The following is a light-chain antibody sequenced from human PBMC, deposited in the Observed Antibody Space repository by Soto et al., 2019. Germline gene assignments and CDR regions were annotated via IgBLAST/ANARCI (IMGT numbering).Light chain of an antibody. CDR3: SSYTSSSTRV. Sequence: QSVLTQPASVSGSPGQSITISCTGTSSDVGGYNYVSWYQQHPGKAPKLMIYEVSNRPSGVSNRFSVSKSGNTASLTISGLQAEDEADYYCSSYTSSSTRVFGGGTNLTVL. J-gene: IGLJ3*02. CDR1: SSDVGGYNY. CDR2: EVS. V-gene: IGLV2-14*01.